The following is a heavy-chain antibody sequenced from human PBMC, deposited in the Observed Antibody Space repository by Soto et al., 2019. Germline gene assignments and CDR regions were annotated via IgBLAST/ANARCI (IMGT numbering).Heavy chain of an antibody. CDR1: GYIFVNYG. V-gene: IGHV1-18*01. CDR3: AMVDNYVTPTPQDV. D-gene: IGHD3-16*01. CDR2: ISTYSGNT. J-gene: IGHJ6*02. Sequence: QVQLVQSGAEVRKPGSSVKVSCKASGYIFVNYGIAWVRQAPGQGLEWMGWISTYSGNTHYASKVQGRLTMTTDTSTSTASMHLGSLTPDDTDVYYCAMVDNYVTPTPQDVWGQGTTVTVSS.